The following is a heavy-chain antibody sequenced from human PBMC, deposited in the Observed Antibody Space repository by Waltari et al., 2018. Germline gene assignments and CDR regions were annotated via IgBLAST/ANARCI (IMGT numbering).Heavy chain of an antibody. CDR2: ISSTNTT. Sequence: EVHLVASGGGLVQPGESLRLSCAASGFTFSTYNMNWVRQAPGKGLEWVSYISSTNTTYYADYVKGRFTISRDNAKNSLYLQMNSLRAEDTALYYCARGRNGYIQDVFDIWGQGTMVSVSS. J-gene: IGHJ3*02. D-gene: IGHD5-12*01. CDR3: ARGRNGYIQDVFDI. CDR1: GFTFSTYN. V-gene: IGHV3-48*01.